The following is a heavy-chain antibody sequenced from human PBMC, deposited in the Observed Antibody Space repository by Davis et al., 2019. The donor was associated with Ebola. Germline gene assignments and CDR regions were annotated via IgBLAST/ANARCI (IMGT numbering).Heavy chain of an antibody. CDR2: SRNLDSRYNT. CDR3: AVDHINSFGLWEH. V-gene: IGHV3-72*01. D-gene: IGHD3-16*01. CDR1: GFTFSASY. J-gene: IGHJ4*03. Sequence: AGSLRLSCAVSGFTFSASYMDWVRLTPGKWLEWVGLSRNLDSRYNTEYAASVRGRFTISRDDSKQSLYLQMNSLRTEDTATYYCAVDHINSFGLWEHWGHGTPVTVS.